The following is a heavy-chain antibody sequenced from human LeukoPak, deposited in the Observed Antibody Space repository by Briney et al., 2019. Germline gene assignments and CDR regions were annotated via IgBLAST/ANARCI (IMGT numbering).Heavy chain of an antibody. Sequence: GGSLTLSCAASGFTFSSYEMNWVRQAPGKGLEWVSYISSSGSTIYYADSVKGRFTISRDNSKNTLYLQMNSLRAEDTAVYYCAKDYYDSSGYYYNTEYFQHWGQGTLVTVSS. CDR2: ISSSGSTI. J-gene: IGHJ1*01. V-gene: IGHV3-48*03. D-gene: IGHD3-22*01. CDR1: GFTFSSYE. CDR3: AKDYYDSSGYYYNTEYFQH.